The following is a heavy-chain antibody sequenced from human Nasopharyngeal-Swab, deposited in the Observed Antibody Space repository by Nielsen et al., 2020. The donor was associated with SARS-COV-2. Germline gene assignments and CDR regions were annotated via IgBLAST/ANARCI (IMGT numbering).Heavy chain of an antibody. CDR1: GDSVSSTIAA. CDR2: TYYRSQWYN. Sequence: SETLSLTCAISGDSVSSTIAAWHWIRQSPSRGLEWLGRTYYRSQWYNDYAVSVRSRITISPDISKNQFSLHLNSVTPEDTAVYYCAKGSPGQCSSVTCTGAMYFDHWGQGTLVTVSS. V-gene: IGHV6-1*01. J-gene: IGHJ4*02. CDR3: AKGSPGQCSSVTCTGAMYFDH. D-gene: IGHD2-2*01.